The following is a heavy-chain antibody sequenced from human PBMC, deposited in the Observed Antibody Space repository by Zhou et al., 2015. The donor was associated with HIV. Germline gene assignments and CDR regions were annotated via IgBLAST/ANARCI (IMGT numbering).Heavy chain of an antibody. V-gene: IGHV1-58*01. CDR2: IVVGSGNT. D-gene: IGHD2-2*01. CDR3: AADSCSSTSCYAYYYYMDV. CDR1: GFTFTSSA. Sequence: QMQLVQSGPEVKKPGTSVKVSCKASGFTFTSSAVQWVRQARGQRLEWIGWIVVGSGNTNYAQKFQERVTITRDMSTSTAYMELSSLRSEDTAVYYCAADSCSSTSCYAYYYYMDVWGKGTTVTVSS. J-gene: IGHJ6*03.